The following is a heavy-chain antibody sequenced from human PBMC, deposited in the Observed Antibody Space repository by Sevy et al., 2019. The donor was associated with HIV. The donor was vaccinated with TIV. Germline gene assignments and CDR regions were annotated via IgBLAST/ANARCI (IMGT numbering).Heavy chain of an antibody. CDR3: ARDLAPVVVPLRCLPHPGAFDI. Sequence: GGSLRLSCAASGFTFSYFWMTWVRQAPGKGLEWVANIKQDGSEKYYVDSVKGRFTISRDNAKSSLYLQMNSLRAEDTAVYYCARDLAPVVVPLRCLPHPGAFDIWGQGTMVTVSS. D-gene: IGHD2-21*01. V-gene: IGHV3-7*01. J-gene: IGHJ3*02. CDR1: GFTFSYFW. CDR2: IKQDGSEK.